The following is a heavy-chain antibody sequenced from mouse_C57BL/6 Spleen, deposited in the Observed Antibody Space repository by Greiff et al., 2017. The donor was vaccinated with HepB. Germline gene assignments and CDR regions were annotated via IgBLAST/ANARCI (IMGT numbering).Heavy chain of an antibody. V-gene: IGHV3-6*01. D-gene: IGHD2-4*01. CDR3: ARDDSVYYAMDY. CDR2: ISYDGSN. Sequence: EVQLQESGPGLVKPSQSLSLTCSVTGYSITSGYYWNWIRQFPGNKLEWMGYISYDGSNNYNPSLKNRISITRDTSKNQFFLKLNSVTTEDTATYYCARDDSVYYAMDYWGQGTSVTVSS. CDR1: GYSITSGYY. J-gene: IGHJ4*01.